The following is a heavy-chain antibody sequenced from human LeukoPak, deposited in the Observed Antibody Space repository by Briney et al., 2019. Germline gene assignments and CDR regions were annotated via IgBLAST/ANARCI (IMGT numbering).Heavy chain of an antibody. J-gene: IGHJ3*02. CDR1: GGTFSSYA. Sequence: TVKVSCKASGGTFSSYAISWVRQAPGQGLEWMGGIIPIFGTANYAQKFQGRVTITADESTSTAYMELSSLRSEDTAVYYCATKQLVPAFDIWGQGTMVTVSS. D-gene: IGHD6-13*01. V-gene: IGHV1-69*13. CDR3: ATKQLVPAFDI. CDR2: IIPIFGTA.